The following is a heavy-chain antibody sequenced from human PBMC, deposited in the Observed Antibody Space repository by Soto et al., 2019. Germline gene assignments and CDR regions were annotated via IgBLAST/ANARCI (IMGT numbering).Heavy chain of an antibody. J-gene: IGHJ4*02. Sequence: ASVKVSCKASGYTFTSYAMHWVRQAPGQRLEWMGWINAGNGNTKYSQKFQGRVTITRDTSASTAYMELSSLRSEDTAVYYCARSGYCSGGSCANYFDYWGQGTLVTAPQ. V-gene: IGHV1-3*01. CDR1: GYTFTSYA. CDR3: ARSGYCSGGSCANYFDY. D-gene: IGHD2-15*01. CDR2: INAGNGNT.